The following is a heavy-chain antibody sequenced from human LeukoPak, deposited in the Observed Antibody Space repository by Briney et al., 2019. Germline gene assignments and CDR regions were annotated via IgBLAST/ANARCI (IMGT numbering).Heavy chain of an antibody. J-gene: IGHJ4*02. CDR1: GFTFSTYG. CDR2: IWYDGSNK. V-gene: IGHV3-33*08. CDR3: LTPAGWVNY. Sequence: GRSLRLSCAASGFTFSTYGMHWVRQAPGKGLEWVAVIWYDGSNKYYADSVKGRFTISRDNSKNTLYLQMNSLRAEDTAVYYCLTPAGWVNYWGQGTLVTVSS. D-gene: IGHD1-14*01.